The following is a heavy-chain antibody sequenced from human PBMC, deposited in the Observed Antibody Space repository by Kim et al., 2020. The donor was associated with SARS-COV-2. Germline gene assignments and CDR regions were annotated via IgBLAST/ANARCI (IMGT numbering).Heavy chain of an antibody. CDR2: IWYDGSNK. V-gene: IGHV3-33*06. CDR3: AKDRKQLVKYYYYGMDV. Sequence: GGSLRLSCAASGFTFSSYGMHWVRQAPGKGLEWVAVIWYDGSNKYYADSVKGRFTISRDNSKNTLYLQMNSLRAEDTAVYYCAKDRKQLVKYYYYGMDVWGQGTTVTVSS. J-gene: IGHJ6*02. D-gene: IGHD6-13*01. CDR1: GFTFSSYG.